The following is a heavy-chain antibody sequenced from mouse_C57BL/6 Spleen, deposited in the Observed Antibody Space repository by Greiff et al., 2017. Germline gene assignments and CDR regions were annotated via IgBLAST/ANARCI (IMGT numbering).Heavy chain of an antibody. D-gene: IGHD2-1*01. CDR2: ISSGGDYI. CDR3: TRETTPGLYYFDY. V-gene: IGHV5-9-1*02. J-gene: IGHJ2*01. CDR1: GFTFSSYA. Sequence: EVKLMESGEGLVKPGGSLKLSCAASGFTFSSYAMSWVRQTPEKRLEWVAYISSGGDYIYYADTVKGRFTISRDNARNTLYLQMSSLKSEDTAMYYCTRETTPGLYYFDYWGQGTTLTVSS.